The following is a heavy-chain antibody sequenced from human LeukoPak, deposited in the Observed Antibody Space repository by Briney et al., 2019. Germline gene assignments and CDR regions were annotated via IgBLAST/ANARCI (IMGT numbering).Heavy chain of an antibody. CDR3: AHTYSSSWYNAFDI. Sequence: SGPTPGNPTQTLTLACTFSWFSLSTSGVGVGWSPQPPGKAPGRLALIYWDDDKRYSPSLKSRLTITKDTSKNQVVLTMTNMDPVDTATYYCAHTYSSSWYNAFDIWGQGTMVTVSS. D-gene: IGHD6-13*01. V-gene: IGHV2-5*02. CDR1: WFSLSTSGVG. CDR2: IYWDDDK. J-gene: IGHJ3*02.